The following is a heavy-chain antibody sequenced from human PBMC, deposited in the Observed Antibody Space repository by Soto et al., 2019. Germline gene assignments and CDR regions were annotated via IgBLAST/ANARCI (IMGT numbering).Heavy chain of an antibody. D-gene: IGHD4-17*01. CDR3: ARVRYGGNSYYFDY. CDR1: GFTFSRYW. Sequence: PGGSLRLSCAASGFTFSRYWMSWVRQAQGRGLEWVANIKQDGSEKYYVASVKGRFTMSKDNVKNSLYLQMNSLRAEDTALYYCARVRYGGNSYYFDYWGQGTQVTVSS. J-gene: IGHJ4*02. CDR2: IKQDGSEK. V-gene: IGHV3-7*03.